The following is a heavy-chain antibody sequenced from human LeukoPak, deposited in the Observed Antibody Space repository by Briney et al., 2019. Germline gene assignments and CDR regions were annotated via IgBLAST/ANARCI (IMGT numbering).Heavy chain of an antibody. CDR2: ISKDGSNK. D-gene: IGHD3-10*01. V-gene: IGHV3-30*18. CDR1: GFTFSSYG. Sequence: GRSLTLSCAAFGFTFSSYGLHWVRQPPGKGLEWVGVISKDGSNKYYADSVKGRFTISRDNSKNTLYLKRNRLRAEDTAVYYCAKDQGYYGAGSYYNGDAYWGQGTLVTASS. J-gene: IGHJ4*02. CDR3: AKDQGYYGAGSYYNGDAY.